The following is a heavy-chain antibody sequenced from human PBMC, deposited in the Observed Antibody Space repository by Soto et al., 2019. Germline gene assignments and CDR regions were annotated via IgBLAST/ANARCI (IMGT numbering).Heavy chain of an antibody. D-gene: IGHD2-2*01. J-gene: IGHJ5*02. CDR2: IYYSGST. CDR1: GGSISSYY. CDR3: ARESDCSSTSCYASFDP. Sequence: PSETLSLTCTFSGGSISSYYWSLIRQPPGKGLEWIGYIYYSGSTNYNPSLKSRVTISVDTSKNQFSLKLSSVTAADTAVYYCARESDCSSTSCYASFDPWGQGTLVTVSS. V-gene: IGHV4-59*01.